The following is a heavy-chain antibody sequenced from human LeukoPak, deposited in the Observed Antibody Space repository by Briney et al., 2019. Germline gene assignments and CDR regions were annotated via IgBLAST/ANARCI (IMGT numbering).Heavy chain of an antibody. V-gene: IGHV4-61*01. CDR2: IYYSGST. CDR1: GYSISSSYY. J-gene: IGHJ4*02. Sequence: SETLSLTCTVSGYSISSSYYWRWIRPPPGKGLEWIGYIYYSGSTNYNPSLKSRVTISVDTSKNQFSLKLSSVTAADTAVYYCARVYGWELSYYFDYWGQGTLVTVSS. D-gene: IGHD1-26*01. CDR3: ARVYGWELSYYFDY.